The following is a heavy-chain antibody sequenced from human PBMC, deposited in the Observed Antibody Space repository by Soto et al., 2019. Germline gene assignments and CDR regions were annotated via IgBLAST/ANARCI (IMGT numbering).Heavy chain of an antibody. CDR3: ARAKPGSDNYYYGMDV. J-gene: IGHJ6*02. CDR2: ISSSSSTI. Sequence: EVQLVESGGGLVQPGGSLRLSCAASGFTFSSYSMNWVRQAPGKGLEWVSYISSSSSTIYYADSVKVRFTISRDNAKNSLYLQMNSLRDEDTAVYYCARAKPGSDNYYYGMDVWGQGTTVTVSS. CDR1: GFTFSSYS. D-gene: IGHD3-10*01. V-gene: IGHV3-48*02.